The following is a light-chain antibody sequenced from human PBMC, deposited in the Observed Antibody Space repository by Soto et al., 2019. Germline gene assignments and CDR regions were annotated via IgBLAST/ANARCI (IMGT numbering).Light chain of an antibody. V-gene: IGKV2-24*01. CDR2: RVS. J-gene: IGKJ1*01. CDR3: MQGTQSPWT. Sequence: IVMTQPPLSSSVNLGHLACISCQPSQRLVSHDGNTYLRWLHQRPGQPLRVLISRVSNRFSGVPDRFSGSGAGTDFTLKISRVEAEDVGVYYCMQGTQSPWTFGQGTKVDIK. CDR1: QRLVSHDGNTY.